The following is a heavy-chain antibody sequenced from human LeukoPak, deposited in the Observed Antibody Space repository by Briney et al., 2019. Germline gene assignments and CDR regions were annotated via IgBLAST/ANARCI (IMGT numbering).Heavy chain of an antibody. CDR3: ATRRKGYCSGGSCYSDYYYYYYMDV. J-gene: IGHJ6*03. D-gene: IGHD2-15*01. V-gene: IGHV1-46*01. Sequence: GASVKLSCKASGYTFTSYYIHCVRQAPGQGLECMGIINPSGGSTIYAQKFQGRVTMTRDTSISTAYMELSRLRSDDTAVYYCATRRKGYCSGGSCYSDYYYYYYMDVWGKGTTVTVSS. CDR2: INPSGGST. CDR1: GYTFTSYY.